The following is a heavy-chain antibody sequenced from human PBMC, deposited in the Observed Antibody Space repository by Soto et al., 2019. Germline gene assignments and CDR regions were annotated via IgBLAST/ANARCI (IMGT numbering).Heavy chain of an antibody. V-gene: IGHV4-59*10. CDR1: GASITSHY. J-gene: IGHJ6*02. CDR3: ARSSGDDFFYYGMDV. Sequence: TLSLTCSVSGASITSHYWNWIRQSAGEGLQWIGRVYARGATNYNPSLKSRVTISGDASKNQFSLKLTSVTAADTAVYYCARSSGDDFFYYGMDVWGHGTTVTVSS. D-gene: IGHD4-17*01. CDR2: VYARGAT.